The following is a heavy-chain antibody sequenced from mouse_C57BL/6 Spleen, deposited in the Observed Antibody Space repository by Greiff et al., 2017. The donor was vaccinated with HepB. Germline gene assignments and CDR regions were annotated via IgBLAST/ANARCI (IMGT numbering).Heavy chain of an antibody. CDR3: TGDGYYGYYFDY. CDR2: IDPETGGT. Sequence: VQLQQSGAELVRPGASVTLSCKASGYTFTDYEMHWVKQTPVHGLEWIGAIDPETGGTAYNQKFKGKAILTAGKSSSTAYMELRSLTSEDSAVYYCTGDGYYGYYFDYWGQGTTLTVSS. CDR1: GYTFTDYE. J-gene: IGHJ2*01. D-gene: IGHD2-3*01. V-gene: IGHV1-15*01.